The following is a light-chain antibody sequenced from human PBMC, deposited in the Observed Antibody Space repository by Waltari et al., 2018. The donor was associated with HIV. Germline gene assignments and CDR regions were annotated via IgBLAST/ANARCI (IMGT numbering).Light chain of an antibody. CDR3: SSYSASGTLVL. Sequence: QSALTQSASVSGSPGQSISISCSGTSSDVGASDYVSWYHQHPGEAPTLILYEVKKRPSGISNRFSGSKSGNTASLTSSGLQVEDEAHYYCSSYSASGTLVLFGGGTRLTVL. J-gene: IGLJ2*01. CDR2: EVK. V-gene: IGLV2-14*01. CDR1: SSDVGASDY.